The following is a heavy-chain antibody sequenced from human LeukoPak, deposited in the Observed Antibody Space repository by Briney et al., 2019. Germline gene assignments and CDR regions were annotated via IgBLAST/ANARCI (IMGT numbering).Heavy chain of an antibody. D-gene: IGHD6-19*01. J-gene: IGHJ4*02. CDR2: ISGSGGST. CDR1: GFTFSSYA. Sequence: GGSLRLSCAASGFTFSSYAMTWVRQAPGKGLGWVSTISGSGGSTYYADSVKGRFTISRDNSKKTLFLQMNSLKAEDTAVYYCVKDQIGAYSSGWYEKWGQGTLVTVSS. CDR3: VKDQIGAYSSGWYEK. V-gene: IGHV3-23*01.